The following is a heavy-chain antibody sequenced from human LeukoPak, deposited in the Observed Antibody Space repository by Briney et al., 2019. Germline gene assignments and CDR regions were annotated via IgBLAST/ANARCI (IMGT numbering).Heavy chain of an antibody. D-gene: IGHD6-19*01. CDR1: GFTFDDYA. Sequence: GRSLRLSCAASGFTFDDYAMHWVRQAPGKGLEWVPGISWNSGSIGYADSVKGRFTISRDNAKNSLYLQMNSLRAEDTALYYCAKVAYSSGWTNYFFDYWGQGTLVTVSS. J-gene: IGHJ4*02. V-gene: IGHV3-9*01. CDR2: ISWNSGSI. CDR3: AKVAYSSGWTNYFFDY.